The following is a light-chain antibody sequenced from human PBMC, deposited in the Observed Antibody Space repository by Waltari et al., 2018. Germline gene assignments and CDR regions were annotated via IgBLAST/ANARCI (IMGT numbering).Light chain of an antibody. J-gene: IGLJ2*01. V-gene: IGLV2-23*03. CDR2: EGS. Sequence: QSALTQPASLSGSPGPSITICCTGTSRNFGGSTLVSWYQQHPGKAPKLIIYEGSKRPSGVTNRFSGSKSGNTASLTISGLQAEDEADYHCCSYAGGSAFVVFGGGTKLTVL. CDR1: SRNFGGSTL. CDR3: CSYAGGSAFVV.